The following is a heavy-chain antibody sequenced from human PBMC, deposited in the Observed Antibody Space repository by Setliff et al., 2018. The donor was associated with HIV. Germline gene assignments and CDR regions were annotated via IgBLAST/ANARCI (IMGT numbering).Heavy chain of an antibody. D-gene: IGHD3-10*01. J-gene: IGHJ5*02. Sequence: PGGSLRLSCATSGFAFSDYDFHWVRQVTGEGLEWVSAIGTGGDTYYADFVKGRFTISRDDAKNSLYLQMTSLRAEDTAVYYCASSGSGSYINWFGPWGQGTLVTVSS. CDR2: IGTGGDT. CDR1: GFAFSDYD. V-gene: IGHV3-13*01. CDR3: ASSGSGSYINWFGP.